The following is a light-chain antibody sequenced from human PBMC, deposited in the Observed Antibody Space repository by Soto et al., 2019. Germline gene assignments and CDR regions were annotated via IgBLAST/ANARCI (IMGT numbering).Light chain of an antibody. Sequence: QSVLTQPPSVSGAPGQRVTISCTGSSSNNGAGYDVHWYQQLPGTAPKLLIYGNSNRPSGVPDRFSGSKSGTSASLAITGLQAEDEADYYCQSYDSSLSEGVFGTGTKLTVL. V-gene: IGLV1-40*01. J-gene: IGLJ1*01. CDR3: QSYDSSLSEGV. CDR1: SSNNGAGYD. CDR2: GNS.